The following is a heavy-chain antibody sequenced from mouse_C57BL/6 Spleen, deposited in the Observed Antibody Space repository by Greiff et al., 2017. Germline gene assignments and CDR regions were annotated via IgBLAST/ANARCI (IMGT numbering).Heavy chain of an antibody. J-gene: IGHJ2*01. V-gene: IGHV5-6*01. CDR2: ISSGGSYT. Sequence: EVMLVESGGDLVKPGGSLKLSCAASGFTFSSYGMSWVRQTPDKRLEWVATISSGGSYTYYPDSVKGRLTISRDNAKNTLYLQMSSLKSEDTAMYYCANFPSFNTVVEGYYLDYWGQGTTLTVSS. CDR3: ANFPSFNTVVEGYYLDY. D-gene: IGHD1-1*01. CDR1: GFTFSSYG.